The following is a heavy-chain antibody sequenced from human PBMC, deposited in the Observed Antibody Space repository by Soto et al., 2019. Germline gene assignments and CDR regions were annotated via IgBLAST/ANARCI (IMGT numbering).Heavy chain of an antibody. V-gene: IGHV1-3*01. CDR1: GYTFTSYA. CDR2: INAGNGNT. J-gene: IGHJ4*02. CDR3: ARGLRILTGYYSGY. D-gene: IGHD3-9*01. Sequence: ASVKVSCKASGYTFTSYAMHWVRQAPGQRLEWMGWINAGNGNTKYSQKFQGRVTITRDTSASTAYMELSSLRSEDTAVYYCARGLRILTGYYSGYWGQGTLVTVSS.